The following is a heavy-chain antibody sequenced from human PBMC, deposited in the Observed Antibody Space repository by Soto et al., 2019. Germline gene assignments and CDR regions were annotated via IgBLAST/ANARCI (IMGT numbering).Heavy chain of an antibody. CDR1: GFTFSNYA. CDR3: AKGWAKSSYGIDI. J-gene: IGHJ6*02. Sequence: EVQLLESGGGLVQPGGSLRLSCAASGFTFSNYAMSWVRKAPGKGLEWVSSISASGGSTYYEESVKGRCTISSNNPKNRLYRKKISLRVDNTAIYYCAKGWAKSSYGIDIRGQGPTLSVS. V-gene: IGHV3-23*01. CDR2: ISASGGST.